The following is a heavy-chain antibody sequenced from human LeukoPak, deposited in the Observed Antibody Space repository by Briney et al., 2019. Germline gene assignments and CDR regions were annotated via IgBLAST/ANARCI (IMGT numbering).Heavy chain of an antibody. CDR1: GYTFTSHY. Sequence: GASVKVSCKASGYTFTSHYMHWVRQAPGQGLEWMGIINPSGGNTSHAQKFRGRVTMTRDTSTSTVHMELRSLRSEDTAVYYCARRVSGWANFDYWGQGTLVTVSS. CDR2: INPSGGNT. D-gene: IGHD6-19*01. J-gene: IGHJ4*02. V-gene: IGHV1-46*01. CDR3: ARRVSGWANFDY.